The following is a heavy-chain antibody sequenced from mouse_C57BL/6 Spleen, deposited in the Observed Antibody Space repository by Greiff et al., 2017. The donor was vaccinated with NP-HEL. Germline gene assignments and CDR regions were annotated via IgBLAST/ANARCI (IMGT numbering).Heavy chain of an antibody. Sequence: EVQLVESGGCFFPPGGSLSLSCAASLFPFPSSSLLFFLPPPFPSLSFFFFLRHSSPFYTTEYSASVKGRFTISRDNSQSILYLQMNALRAEDSATYYCARYSYGSSSFAYWGQGTLVTVSA. V-gene: IGHV7-3*01. J-gene: IGHJ3*01. CDR2: LRHSSPFYTT. CDR1: LFPFPSSS. CDR3: ARYSYGSSSFAY. D-gene: IGHD1-1*01.